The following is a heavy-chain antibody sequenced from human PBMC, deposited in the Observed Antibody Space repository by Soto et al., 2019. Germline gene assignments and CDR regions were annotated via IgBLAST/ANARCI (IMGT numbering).Heavy chain of an antibody. J-gene: IGHJ6*02. CDR1: GGSISSYY. CDR3: VRQGIGNLHGLVDV. Sequence: SETLSLTCTVSGGSISSYYWGWIRQSPGRGLEWIGYVYYTGGTSYNPSLNSRVTVSADTSTNHISLTLTSVTAADTAIYYCVRQGIGNLHGLVDVWGQGTAVTVSS. CDR2: VYYTGGT. V-gene: IGHV4-59*08. D-gene: IGHD3-10*01.